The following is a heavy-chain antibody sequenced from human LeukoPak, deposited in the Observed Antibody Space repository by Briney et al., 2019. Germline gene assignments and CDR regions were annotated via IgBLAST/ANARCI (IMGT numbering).Heavy chain of an antibody. Sequence: GESLKTSCKASGYRFTNYWIGWVRQMPGKGLEWMTIIYPGDSETRYSLSFQGQVTISADKSIGTTYLQWSSLKASDTAMYYCARALRTGQGDYVPVLWGQGTLVTVSS. V-gene: IGHV5-51*01. J-gene: IGHJ4*02. CDR2: IYPGDSET. CDR1: GYRFTNYW. CDR3: ARALRTGQGDYVPVL. D-gene: IGHD3-10*02.